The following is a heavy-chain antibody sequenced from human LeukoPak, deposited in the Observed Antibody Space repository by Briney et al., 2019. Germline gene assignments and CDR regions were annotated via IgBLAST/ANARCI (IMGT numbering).Heavy chain of an antibody. CDR2: ISGSGGST. CDR3: ARQWELLTFQYYFDY. D-gene: IGHD1-26*01. J-gene: IGHJ4*02. Sequence: LSLTCTVSGGSISSGGYYWSWVRQAPGKGLEWVSAISGSGGSTYYADSVKGRFTISRDNSKNTLYLQMNSLRAEDTAVYYCARQWELLTFQYYFDYWGQGTLVTVSS. CDR1: GGSISSGGYY. V-gene: IGHV3-23*01.